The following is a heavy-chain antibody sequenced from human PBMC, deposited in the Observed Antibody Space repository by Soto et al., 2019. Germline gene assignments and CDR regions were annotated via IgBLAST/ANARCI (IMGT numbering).Heavy chain of an antibody. V-gene: IGHV3-15*07. D-gene: IGHD3-22*01. CDR3: TTDPVTMIVVVPSSG. J-gene: IGHJ4*02. CDR2: IKSKTDGGTT. Sequence: GGSLRLSCAASGFTFSNAWMDWVRQAPGKGLEWVGRIKSKTDGGTTDYAAPVKGRFTISRDDSKNTLYLQMNSLKTEDTAVYYCTTDPVTMIVVVPSSGWGQGTLVTVSS. CDR1: GFTFSNAW.